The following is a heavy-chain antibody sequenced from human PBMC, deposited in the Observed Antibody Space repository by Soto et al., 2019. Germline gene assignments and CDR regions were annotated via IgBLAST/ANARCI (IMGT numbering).Heavy chain of an antibody. J-gene: IGHJ5*02. D-gene: IGHD7-27*01. CDR3: ASHWGGDVSWFDP. CDR2: ISSSSYT. Sequence: PGGSLRLSCAASGFTFSDYYMSWIRQAPGKGLEWVSYISSSSYTNYADSVKGRFTISRDNAKNSLYLQMNSLRAEDTAVYYCASHWGGDVSWFDPWGQGTLVTAPQ. CDR1: GFTFSDYY. V-gene: IGHV3-11*06.